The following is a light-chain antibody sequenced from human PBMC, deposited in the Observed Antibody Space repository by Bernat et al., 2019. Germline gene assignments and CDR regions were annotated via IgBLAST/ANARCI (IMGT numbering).Light chain of an antibody. V-gene: IGLV2-8*01. J-gene: IGLJ2*01. Sequence: QSALTQPPSASGSPGQSVTISFTGTSNDVGGYNYVSWLQQHPGKAPKLTIYEVTKRPSGVPDRFSGSKSGNTASLTVSGLQAEDEAGYYCSSYAGSNNLIFSGGTELTVL. CDR2: EVT. CDR3: SSYAGSNNLI. CDR1: SNDVGGYNY.